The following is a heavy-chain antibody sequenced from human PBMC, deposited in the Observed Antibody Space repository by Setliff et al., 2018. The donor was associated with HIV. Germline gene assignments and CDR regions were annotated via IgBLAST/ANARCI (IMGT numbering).Heavy chain of an antibody. CDR2: IFDSGTT. CDR1: GGSITSYY. D-gene: IGHD3-10*01. CDR3: ARQGGYNSPLMV. V-gene: IGHV4-59*08. J-gene: IGHJ4*02. Sequence: KTSETLSLTCTVSGGSITSYYWNWIRQSPGKGLEWIGYIFDSGTTKYNPSVTSRVTISVDASKSQFFLQLISVTAADTAVYYCARQGGYNSPLMVWGQGKLVTVSS.